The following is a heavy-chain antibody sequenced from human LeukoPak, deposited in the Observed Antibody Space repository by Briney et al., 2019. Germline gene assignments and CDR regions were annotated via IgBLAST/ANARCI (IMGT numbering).Heavy chain of an antibody. D-gene: IGHD6-6*01. CDR1: GGSFRSYY. CDR3: ARVEYSSSYSSKNNWFDP. V-gene: IGHV4-59*01. CDR2: IYYSGST. J-gene: IGHJ5*02. Sequence: SETLSLTCTVSGGSFRSYYWTWIRQPPGKGLEWIAYIYYSGSTNYNPSLKSRVTISLDTSQNQFSLNLSSVTAADTAVYYRARVEYSSSYSSKNNWFDPWGQGTLVTVSS.